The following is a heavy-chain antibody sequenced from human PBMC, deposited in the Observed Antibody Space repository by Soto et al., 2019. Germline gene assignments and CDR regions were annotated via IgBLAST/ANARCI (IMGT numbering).Heavy chain of an antibody. CDR2: ITSNSSYT. D-gene: IGHD1-1*01. V-gene: IGHV3-11*05. Sequence: QVQLVESGGGLVRPGGSLRLSCAASGSSFSDYYMSWIRQTPGKGLECISYITSNSSYTHYADSVKGRFTVSRDNARKVVYLPMNSLRAEDTAVYYCVGGQYNSAVNFDYWGQGTLVTVSS. CDR1: GSSFSDYY. CDR3: VGGQYNSAVNFDY. J-gene: IGHJ4*02.